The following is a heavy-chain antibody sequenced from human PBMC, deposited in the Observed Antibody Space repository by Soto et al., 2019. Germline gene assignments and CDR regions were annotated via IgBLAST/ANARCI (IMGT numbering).Heavy chain of an antibody. CDR1: GFTFSSYS. V-gene: IGHV3-21*01. CDR2: ISSSSSYI. J-gene: IGHJ4*02. D-gene: IGHD3-3*01. CDR3: ATAPPRFDFWSGYPSPSSH. Sequence: PGGSLRLSCAASGFTFSSYSMNWVRQAPGKGLEWVSSISSSSSYIYYADSVKGRFTISRDNAKNSPYLQMNSLRAEDTAVYYCATAPPRFDFWSGYPSPSSHWGQGTLVTVSS.